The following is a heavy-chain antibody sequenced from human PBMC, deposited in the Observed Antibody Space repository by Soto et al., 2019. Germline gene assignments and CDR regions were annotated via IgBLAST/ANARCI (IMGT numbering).Heavy chain of an antibody. D-gene: IGHD6-13*01. CDR3: ARDCFTLIAAANF. Sequence: ASVKVSCKASGYTFTSYAMHWVRQAPGQRLEWMGWINAGDGNTKYSQKFQGRVTITRDTSASTAYMELSSLRSEDTAVYYCARDCFTLIAAANFWGQRTLVTVSS. CDR2: INAGDGNT. V-gene: IGHV1-3*01. CDR1: GYTFTSYA. J-gene: IGHJ4*02.